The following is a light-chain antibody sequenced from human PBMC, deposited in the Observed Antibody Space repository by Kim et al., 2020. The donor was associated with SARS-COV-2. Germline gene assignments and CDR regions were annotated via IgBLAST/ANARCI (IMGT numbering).Light chain of an antibody. V-gene: IGLV3-1*01. J-gene: IGLJ2*01. CDR3: QAWDSSTAWV. CDR1: KLGDKY. Sequence: SVAPGQTDSITCSGDKLGDKYACWYQQKPGQSPVLVIYQDSKRPSGIPERFSGSNSGNTATLTISGTQAMDEADYYCQAWDSSTAWVFGGGIQLTVL. CDR2: QDS.